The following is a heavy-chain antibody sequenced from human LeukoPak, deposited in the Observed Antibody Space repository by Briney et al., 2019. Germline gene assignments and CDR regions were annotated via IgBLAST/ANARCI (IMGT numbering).Heavy chain of an antibody. V-gene: IGHV3-21*01. Sequence: PGGSLRLSCAASGFTFNTYTMNWVRQAPGKGLEWVSSITASSTAIYSADSVKGRFTISRDNAKNSLYLQVNSLRAEDTAVYYCARGPSSTNLLWFDYWGQGTLVTVSS. CDR3: ARGPSSTNLLWFDY. D-gene: IGHD2-2*01. CDR1: GFTFNTYT. CDR2: ITASSTAI. J-gene: IGHJ4*02.